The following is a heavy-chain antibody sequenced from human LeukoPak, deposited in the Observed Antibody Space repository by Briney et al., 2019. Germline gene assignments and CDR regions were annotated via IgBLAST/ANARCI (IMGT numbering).Heavy chain of an antibody. V-gene: IGHV3-23*01. CDR1: GFTFSSYA. Sequence: PGGSLRLSCAASGFTFSSYAMSWVRQAPGQGLEWVSTISYSGGSTYYADSVKGRFTISRDNSKNTLYLQMNSLRAEDTAVYYCAKDQSRDYGSGIYFRRIFGFWGQGTLVTVSS. CDR2: ISYSGGST. J-gene: IGHJ4*02. CDR3: AKDQSRDYGSGIYFRRIFGF. D-gene: IGHD3-10*01.